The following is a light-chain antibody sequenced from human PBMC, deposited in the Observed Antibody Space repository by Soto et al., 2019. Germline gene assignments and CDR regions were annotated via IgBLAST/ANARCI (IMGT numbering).Light chain of an antibody. CDR3: QQYDSSPVT. J-gene: IGKJ1*01. CDR2: GAS. Sequence: EIVLTQSPGTLSLSPGERATLSCRASQSVSSSYLAWYQQKPGQAPRLLIYGASSRATGIPDSFSGSGSGTDFTLTISTMEPEDFAVYYCQQYDSSPVTFGQGTKVEIK. CDR1: QSVSSSY. V-gene: IGKV3-20*01.